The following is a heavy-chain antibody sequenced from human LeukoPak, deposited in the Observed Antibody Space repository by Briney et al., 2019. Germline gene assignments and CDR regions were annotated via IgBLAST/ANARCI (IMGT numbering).Heavy chain of an antibody. CDR3: ARAVSPTYYYDSSGPNAFDI. Sequence: GGSLRLSCAASGFTFSSYSMNCVRPAPRKGLEWVSSISSSSSYIYYADSVKGRFTISRDNAKNSLYLQMNSLRAEDTAVYYCARAVSPTYYYDSSGPNAFDIWGQGTMVTVSS. CDR1: GFTFSSYS. V-gene: IGHV3-21*01. J-gene: IGHJ3*02. CDR2: ISSSSSYI. D-gene: IGHD3-22*01.